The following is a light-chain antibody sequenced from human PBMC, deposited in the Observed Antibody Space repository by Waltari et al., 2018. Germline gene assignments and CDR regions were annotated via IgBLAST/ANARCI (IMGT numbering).Light chain of an antibody. J-gene: IGKJ4*01. CDR2: GVS. Sequence: EIVLTQSPGTLSLSPGERATLSCRTGQSVSSNYLDWYQQKPRQAPRLLIYGVSSRATGIPDRFSGSGAGTDFTLTISRLEPEDFAVYYCQQYSSSELTFGGGTKVEMK. CDR3: QQYSSSELT. V-gene: IGKV3-20*01. CDR1: QSVSSNY.